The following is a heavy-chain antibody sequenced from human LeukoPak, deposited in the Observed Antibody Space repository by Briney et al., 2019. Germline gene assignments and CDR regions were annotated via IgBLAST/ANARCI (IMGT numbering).Heavy chain of an antibody. CDR3: ARGGGYSYGWRGNWFDP. CDR2: IYHSGST. D-gene: IGHD5-18*01. V-gene: IGHV4-34*01. J-gene: IGHJ5*02. Sequence: SETLSLTCAVYGGSFSGYYWSWIRQPPGKGQEWIGYIYHSGSTYYNPSLKSRVTISVDRSKNQFSLKLSSVTAADTAVYYCARGGGYSYGWRGNWFDPWGQGTLVTVSS. CDR1: GGSFSGYY.